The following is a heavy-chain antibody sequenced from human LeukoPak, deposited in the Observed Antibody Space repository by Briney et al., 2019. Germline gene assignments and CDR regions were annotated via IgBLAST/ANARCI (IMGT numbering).Heavy chain of an antibody. V-gene: IGHV1-8*01. J-gene: IGHJ5*02. CDR2: MNPNSGNT. CDR1: GYTFTSYD. CDR3: ARSGAANPPYNWFDP. D-gene: IGHD4/OR15-4a*01. Sequence: ASVKVSCKASGYTFTSYDINWVRQATGQGLEWMGWMNPNSGNTGYAQTFQGRVTMTRNTSISTAYMELSSLRSEDTAVYYCARSGAANPPYNWFDPWGQGTLVTVSS.